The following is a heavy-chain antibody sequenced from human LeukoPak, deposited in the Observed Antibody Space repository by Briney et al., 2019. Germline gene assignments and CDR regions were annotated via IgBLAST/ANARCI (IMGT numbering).Heavy chain of an antibody. Sequence: GGSLRLSCAASGFTFSSYAMHWVRQAPGKGLEWVAVISYDGSNKYYADSVKGRFTISRDNSKNMLYLQMNSLRAEDTAVYYCAKWKYSNSGIDDYWGQGTLVTVSS. D-gene: IGHD6-6*01. V-gene: IGHV3-30-3*02. CDR3: AKWKYSNSGIDDY. CDR2: ISYDGSNK. CDR1: GFTFSSYA. J-gene: IGHJ4*02.